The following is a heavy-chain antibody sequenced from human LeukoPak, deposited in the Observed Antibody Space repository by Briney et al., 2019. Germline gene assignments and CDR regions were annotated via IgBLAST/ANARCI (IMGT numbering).Heavy chain of an antibody. CDR2: IYTSEHT. CDR3: VRERDGYHRVFDY. D-gene: IGHD5-24*01. J-gene: IGHJ4*02. V-gene: IGHV4-4*07. CDR1: GGSISSYY. Sequence: SETLSLTCTVSGGSISSYYWSWIRQPAGKGLEWIGRIYTSEHTNYNPSLKSRVTMSVDTSKNQFSLKLSSVTAADTAVYYCVRERDGYHRVFDYWGQGTLVTVSS.